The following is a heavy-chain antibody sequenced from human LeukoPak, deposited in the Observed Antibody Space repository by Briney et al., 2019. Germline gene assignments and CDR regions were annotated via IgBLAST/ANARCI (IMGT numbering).Heavy chain of an antibody. CDR3: ARADYDYVWGSYRTGAFDI. D-gene: IGHD3-16*02. CDR2: ISSSSSTI. Sequence: GGSLRLSCAASGFTFSSYSMNWVRQAPGEGLEWVSYISSSSSTIYYADSVRGRFTISRDNAKNSLYRQMNSLRAEDTAVYYCARADYDYVWGSYRTGAFDIWGQGTMVTVSS. CDR1: GFTFSSYS. V-gene: IGHV3-48*01. J-gene: IGHJ3*02.